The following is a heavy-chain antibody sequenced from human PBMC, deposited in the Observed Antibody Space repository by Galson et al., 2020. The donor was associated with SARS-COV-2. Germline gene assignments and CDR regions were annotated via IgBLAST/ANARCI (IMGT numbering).Heavy chain of an antibody. CDR1: GGTFSSYA. D-gene: IGHD2-15*01. V-gene: IGHV1-69*13. Sequence: SVKVSCKASGGTFSSYAISWVRQAPGQGLEWMGGIIPIFGIANYAQKFQGRVTITADESTSTAYMELSSLRSEDTAVYYCARLGYCSGGSCATLYYYYGMDVWGQGTTVTVSS. J-gene: IGHJ6*02. CDR3: ARLGYCSGGSCATLYYYYGMDV. CDR2: IIPIFGIA.